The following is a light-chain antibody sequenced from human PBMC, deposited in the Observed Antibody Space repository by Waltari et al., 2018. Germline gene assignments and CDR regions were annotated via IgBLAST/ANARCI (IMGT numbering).Light chain of an antibody. J-gene: IGKJ3*01. CDR2: DAF. V-gene: IGKV3-11*01. CDR1: QNNQTF. CDR3: QQRSDWPPFT. Sequence: EIVLTQSPVTLSLSPGERATIPCRASQNNQTFLAWYQHIPGQPPRLLIYDAFDRATGIPARFSGSGSGTDFTLSISSLEPEDFAVYFCQQRSDWPPFTFGPGTRVDI.